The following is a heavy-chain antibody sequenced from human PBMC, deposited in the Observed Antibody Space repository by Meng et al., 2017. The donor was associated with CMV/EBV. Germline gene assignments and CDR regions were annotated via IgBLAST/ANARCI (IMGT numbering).Heavy chain of an antibody. CDR3: ARGSGAGTTWSYFDY. CDR2: ILPIFGTA. CDR1: GGTFSSYA. J-gene: IGHJ4*02. Sequence: VWLGAWVRKPGSAVKVAWKASGGTFSSYAISWVQQAPGQGLEWMGGILPIFGTANYAQKFQGRVTITADESTSTAYMELSSLRSEDTAVYYCARGSGAGTTWSYFDYWGQGTLVTVSS. V-gene: IGHV1-69*01. D-gene: IGHD1-7*01.